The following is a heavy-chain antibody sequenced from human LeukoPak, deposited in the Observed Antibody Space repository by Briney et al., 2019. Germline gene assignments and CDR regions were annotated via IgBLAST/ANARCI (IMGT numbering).Heavy chain of an antibody. CDR2: IGSSSGAI. CDR1: GFTFSTYN. CDR3: ARGLYSSSWYLFY. J-gene: IGHJ4*02. Sequence: PGGSLRLSCSASGFTFSTYNMNWVRQAPGKGLEWVSFIGSSSGAIYYADSVKGRFTISRDNARKSLYLQMNSLRAEDTAVYYCARGLYSSSWYLFYWGQGTLVTVSS. V-gene: IGHV3-48*01. D-gene: IGHD6-13*01.